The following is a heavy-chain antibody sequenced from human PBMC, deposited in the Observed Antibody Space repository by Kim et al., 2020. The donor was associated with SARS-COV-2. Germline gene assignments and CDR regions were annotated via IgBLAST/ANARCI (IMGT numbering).Heavy chain of an antibody. CDR1: GFTFSSYE. CDR3: ARGPNYSPFDY. V-gene: IGHV3-48*03. J-gene: IGHJ4*02. CDR2: IIGSGTTI. D-gene: IGHD4-4*01. Sequence: GGSLRLSCAASGFTFSSYEMNWVRQAPGKGLEWVSYIIGSGTTIYYADSGRGRFTISRDNDKNSLYLQMNSLRAEDTAVYYCARGPNYSPFDYWGQGTLVTVSS.